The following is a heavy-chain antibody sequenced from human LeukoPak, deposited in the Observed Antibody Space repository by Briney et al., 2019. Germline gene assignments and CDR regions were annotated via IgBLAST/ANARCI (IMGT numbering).Heavy chain of an antibody. CDR2: ISSSSSYI. D-gene: IGHD6-19*01. V-gene: IGHV3-21*01. CDR3: ARDTIAVAGPWDHDAFDI. CDR1: GFTFSSYS. Sequence: PGGSLRLSCAASGFTFSSYSMNWVRQAPGKGLEWVSSISSSSSYIYYADSVKGRFTISRDNAKNSLYLQMNSLRAEDTAVYYCARDTIAVAGPWDHDAFDIWGQGTMVTVSS. J-gene: IGHJ3*02.